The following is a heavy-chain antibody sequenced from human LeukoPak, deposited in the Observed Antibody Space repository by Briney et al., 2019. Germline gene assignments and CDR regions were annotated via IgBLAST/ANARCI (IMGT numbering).Heavy chain of an antibody. CDR2: IYTSGST. CDR1: GGSISTYY. CDR3: ARDRRSIAARRDYYYYMDV. V-gene: IGHV4-4*07. D-gene: IGHD6-6*01. Sequence: SETLSLTCTVSGGSISTYYWSWIRQPAGKGLEWIGRIYTSGSTNYNPSLKSRVTMSVDTSKNQFSLKLSSVTAADTAVYYCARDRRSIAARRDYYYYMDVWGKGTTVTVSS. J-gene: IGHJ6*03.